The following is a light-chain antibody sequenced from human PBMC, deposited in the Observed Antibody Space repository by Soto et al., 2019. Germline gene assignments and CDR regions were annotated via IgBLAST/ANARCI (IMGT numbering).Light chain of an antibody. J-gene: IGLJ3*02. CDR2: RDN. V-gene: IGLV3-9*01. CDR1: NIGRKN. Sequence: SYELTQPLSVSVALGQTARITCGGNNIGRKNVQWYQQKPGQAPVLVIYRDNNRPSGIPERFSGSNSGNTATLTISRAQAGDEADYYCHVWDSSAAVFGGGTKLTVL. CDR3: HVWDSSAAV.